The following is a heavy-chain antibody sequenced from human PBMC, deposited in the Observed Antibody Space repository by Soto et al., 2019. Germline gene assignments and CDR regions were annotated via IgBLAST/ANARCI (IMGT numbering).Heavy chain of an antibody. Sequence: QVQLQESGPGLVKPSETLSLTCTVSGGSISSYYWSWIRQPPGKGLEWIGYIYYSGSTNYNPSLKSRVTIAVDTSKNQCSRQLSSVTAADTAVYYCARRYGSCFDYWGQGTLVTVSS. CDR2: IYYSGST. J-gene: IGHJ4*02. CDR1: GGSISSYY. D-gene: IGHD5-18*01. V-gene: IGHV4-59*08. CDR3: ARRYGSCFDY.